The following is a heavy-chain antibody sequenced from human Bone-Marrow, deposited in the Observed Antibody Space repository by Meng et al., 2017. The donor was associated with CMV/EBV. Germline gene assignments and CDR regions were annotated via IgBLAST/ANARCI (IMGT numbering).Heavy chain of an antibody. J-gene: IGHJ4*02. CDR3: ARQGHGVPLDF. CDR1: GYMFSVYW. CDR2: IYPGDSVT. V-gene: IGHV5-51*01. Sequence: GGSLRLSCKGSGYMFSVYWNAWVRQMPGKGLEWMGMIYPGDSVTRYSPSLQGQVTISVDKSINTAYLQWSSLRASDTATYYCARQGHGVPLDFWGQGTLVTVSS. D-gene: IGHD2-8*01.